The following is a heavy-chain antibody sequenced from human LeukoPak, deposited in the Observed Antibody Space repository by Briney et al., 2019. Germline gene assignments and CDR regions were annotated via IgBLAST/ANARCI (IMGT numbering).Heavy chain of an antibody. V-gene: IGHV3-48*02. D-gene: IGHD2-2*01. CDR3: AVVVPAAINLPFDY. CDR2: ISSSSSTI. Sequence: PGGSLRLSCAASGFTFSSYSMNWVRQAPGKGLEWVSYISSSSSTIYYADSVKGRFTISRDNAKNSLYLQMNSLRDEDTAVYYCAVVVPAAINLPFDYWGQGTLVTVSS. CDR1: GFTFSSYS. J-gene: IGHJ4*02.